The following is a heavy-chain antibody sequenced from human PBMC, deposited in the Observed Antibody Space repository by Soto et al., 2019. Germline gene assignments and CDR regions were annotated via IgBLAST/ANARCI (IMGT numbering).Heavy chain of an antibody. J-gene: IGHJ6*02. CDR1: GFTFTTYA. CDR3: AKVRDIVVVPAAMQYGMDV. D-gene: IGHD2-2*01. CDR2: ISGDGAVT. V-gene: IGHV3-23*01. Sequence: PGGSLRLSCAPSGFTFTTYAMTWVRQAPGKGLEWVSSISGDGAVTFYADSVKGRFTISRDNSKNRLYLQMNNLIAGDTALYYCAKVRDIVVVPAAMQYGMDVWGQGTTVTVSS.